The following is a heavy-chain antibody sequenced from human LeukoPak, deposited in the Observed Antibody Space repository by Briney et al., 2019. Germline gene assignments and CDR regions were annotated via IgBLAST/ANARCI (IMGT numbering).Heavy chain of an antibody. J-gene: IGHJ3*02. Sequence: SETLSLTCTVSGGSISSYYWSWIRQPPGKELEWIGYIYTSGSTNYNPSLKSPVTISVDTSKNQFSLKLGSGTTADTAVCYCARNEAGDIGGQGTMVSVSS. CDR2: IYTSGST. CDR3: ARNEAGDI. D-gene: IGHD6-19*01. CDR1: GGSISSYY. V-gene: IGHV4-4*09.